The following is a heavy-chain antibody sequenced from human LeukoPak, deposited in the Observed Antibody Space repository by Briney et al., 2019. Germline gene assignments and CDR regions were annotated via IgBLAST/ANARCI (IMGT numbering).Heavy chain of an antibody. J-gene: IGHJ4*02. V-gene: IGHV3-66*01. CDR3: ARALPASSHTSFDY. CDR2: IYDGGST. CDR1: GFIVSDNY. D-gene: IGHD2-2*01. Sequence: TGGSLRLSCAASGFIVSDNYMSWVRQAPGKGLEWVSIIYDGGSTYYADSVKGRFTISRDISKNTFYLHINSLRVEGTAVYYCARALPASSHTSFDYWGQGTLVTVSS.